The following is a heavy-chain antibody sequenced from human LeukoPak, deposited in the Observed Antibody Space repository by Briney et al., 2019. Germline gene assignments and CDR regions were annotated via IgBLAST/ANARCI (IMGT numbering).Heavy chain of an antibody. Sequence: ASETLSLTCTVSGDSISTTNYYWGWLRQPPGKGLEWIGSIYNTGTTYYKPSLKSPVTISVDTSKNQFSLKLNSVTAADTAVYYGGRENTPFDYWGQGTLVTVSS. V-gene: IGHV4-39*02. D-gene: IGHD1/OR15-1a*01. CDR3: GRENTPFDY. CDR1: GDSISTTNYY. J-gene: IGHJ4*02. CDR2: IYNTGTT.